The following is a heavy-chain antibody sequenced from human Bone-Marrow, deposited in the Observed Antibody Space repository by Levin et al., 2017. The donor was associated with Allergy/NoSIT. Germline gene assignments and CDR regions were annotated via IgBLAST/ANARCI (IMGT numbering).Heavy chain of an antibody. V-gene: IGHV3-48*03. J-gene: IGHJ4*02. D-gene: IGHD4-17*01. CDR3: ASVSLGLRSYRPFDY. CDR2: INSSGSTI. Sequence: PGGSLRLSCAASGFTFSSYEMNWVRQAPGKGLEWVAYINSSGSTIYYADSVKGRFTISRDNAKNSLYLQMNSLRAKDTAVYYCASVSLGLRSYRPFDYWGQGTLVTVSS. CDR1: GFTFSSYE.